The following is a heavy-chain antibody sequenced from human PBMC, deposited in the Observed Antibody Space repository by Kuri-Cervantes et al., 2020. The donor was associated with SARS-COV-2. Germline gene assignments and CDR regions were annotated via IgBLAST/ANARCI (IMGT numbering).Heavy chain of an antibody. CDR2: ISSNGGST. J-gene: IGHJ5*02. Sequence: GGSLRLSCAASGFTFSSYAMHWVRQAPGKGLEYVSAISSNGGSTYYANSVKGRFTISRDNSKNTLYLQMGSLKASDTAMYYCARRGYCSSTSCHGGNWFDHWGQGTLVTVSS. D-gene: IGHD2-2*03. V-gene: IGHV3-64*01. CDR1: GFTFSSYA. CDR3: ARRGYCSSTSCHGGNWFDH.